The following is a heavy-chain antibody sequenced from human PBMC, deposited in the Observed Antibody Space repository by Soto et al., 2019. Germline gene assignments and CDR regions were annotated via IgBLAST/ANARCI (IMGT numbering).Heavy chain of an antibody. V-gene: IGHV1-3*01. J-gene: IGHJ4*02. CDR1: GITYTTYP. CDR3: ARAISGYVT. D-gene: IGHD5-12*01. Sequence: QVQLVQSGAEVKKPGASVKISCKASGITYTTYPIHWVRQAPGQGLEWMGWINAGNGDTRYSQRFQGRVTLTRDTSATTTYMDLSSLRSEDTSIYYCARAISGYVTGGQGTLVTVSS. CDR2: INAGNGDT.